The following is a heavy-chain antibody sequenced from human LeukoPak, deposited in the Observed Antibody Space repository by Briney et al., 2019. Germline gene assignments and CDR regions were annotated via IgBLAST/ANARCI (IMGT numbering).Heavy chain of an antibody. CDR3: ARDPAGVTTSVSYFDY. J-gene: IGHJ4*02. CDR2: IIPIFGTA. CDR1: GGTFSSYA. V-gene: IGHV1-69*01. D-gene: IGHD4-17*01. Sequence: EASVKVSCKASGGTFSSYAISWVRHAPGQGLEWMGGIIPIFGTANYAQKFQGRVTITADESTSTAYMELSSLRSEDTAVYYCARDPAGVTTSVSYFDYWGQGTLVTVSS.